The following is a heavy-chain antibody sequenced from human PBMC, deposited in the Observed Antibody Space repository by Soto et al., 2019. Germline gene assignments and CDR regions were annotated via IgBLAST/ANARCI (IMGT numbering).Heavy chain of an antibody. D-gene: IGHD2-2*01. CDR2: MIPIFGTA. CDR3: DRTVNDGSTSLYYSYYYGMDV. Sequence: AVKVSCKGSVGTFSSYAISGVRQARGQGGAWMGGMIPIFGTANCAQKFKGKVTITEDESTRTAYMELSSLRSEDKALYYYDRTVNDGSTSLYYSYYYGMDVWGRGTTVTVSS. CDR1: VGTFSSYA. J-gene: IGHJ6*02. V-gene: IGHV1-69*13.